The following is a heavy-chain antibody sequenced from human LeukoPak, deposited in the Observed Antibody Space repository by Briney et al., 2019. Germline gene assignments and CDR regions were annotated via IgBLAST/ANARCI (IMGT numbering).Heavy chain of an antibody. Sequence: GGSLRLSCVASGFTFSSYWMSWVRQAPGKGLEWVANIKQDGSEKYYVNSVKGRFTISRDNAKNSLYLQMNSLRAEDTAVYYCARAKWLVRYGMDVWGQGTTVTVSS. CDR3: ARAKWLVRYGMDV. V-gene: IGHV3-7*01. J-gene: IGHJ6*02. D-gene: IGHD6-19*01. CDR1: GFTFSSYW. CDR2: IKQDGSEK.